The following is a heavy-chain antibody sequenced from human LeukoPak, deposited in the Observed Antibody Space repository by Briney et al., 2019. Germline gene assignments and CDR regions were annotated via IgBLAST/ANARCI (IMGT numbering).Heavy chain of an antibody. V-gene: IGHV3-72*01. J-gene: IGHJ4*02. CDR3: VRVASLVFDY. CDR1: GFTFSDHY. Sequence: GGSLRLSCAASGFTFSDHYMEWIRQAPGKGLEWVGRIRNKANSYTTEYAVSVKGRFTISRDDSKNSLYLQMNSLKTEDTAVYYCVRVASLVFDYWGQGTLVTVSS. CDR2: IRNKANSYTT. D-gene: IGHD2-15*01.